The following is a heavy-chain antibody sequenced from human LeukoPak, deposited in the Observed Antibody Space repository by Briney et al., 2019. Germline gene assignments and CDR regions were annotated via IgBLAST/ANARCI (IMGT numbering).Heavy chain of an antibody. CDR3: VKTSRRDSTYDSPFDY. CDR2: VRGSGTAT. V-gene: IGHV3-23*01. Sequence: GGSLRLSCAASGFTFSTYAMTWVRQAPGQGLEWVSAVRGSGTATYYADSVKGRFTISRDNSNNTLYLQMNSLRAEDTAIYYCVKTSRRDSTYDSPFDYWGQGTLVTVSS. J-gene: IGHJ4*02. D-gene: IGHD4-11*01. CDR1: GFTFSTYA.